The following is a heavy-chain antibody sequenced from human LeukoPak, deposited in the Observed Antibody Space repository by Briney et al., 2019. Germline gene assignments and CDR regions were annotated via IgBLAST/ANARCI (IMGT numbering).Heavy chain of an antibody. CDR3: ARDLFGDWGYYGSGRRD. CDR2: IQQDGGEK. J-gene: IGHJ3*01. D-gene: IGHD3-10*01. V-gene: IGHV3-7*01. Sequence: GGSLRLSCAASGFTFSSYWMSWVRQAPGKGLERVANIQQDGGEKYYVDSVKGRFIISRDNAKNSVYLQMNSLRAEDTAVYYCARDLFGDWGYYGSGRRDWGQGAMVTVSS. CDR1: GFTFSSYW.